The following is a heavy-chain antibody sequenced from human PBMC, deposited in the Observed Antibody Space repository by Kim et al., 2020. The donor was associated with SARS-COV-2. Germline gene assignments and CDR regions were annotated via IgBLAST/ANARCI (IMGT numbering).Heavy chain of an antibody. V-gene: IGHV4-39*01. J-gene: IGHJ2*01. CDR2: IYYSGST. CDR1: GGSISSSSYY. CDR3: ARHGNSGYDGYWYFDL. D-gene: IGHD5-12*01. Sequence: SETLSLTCTVSGGSISSSSYYWGWIRQPPGKGLEWIGSIYYSGSTYYNPSLKSRVTISVDTSKNQFSLKLSSVTAADTAVYYCARHGNSGYDGYWYFDLWGRGTLVTVSS.